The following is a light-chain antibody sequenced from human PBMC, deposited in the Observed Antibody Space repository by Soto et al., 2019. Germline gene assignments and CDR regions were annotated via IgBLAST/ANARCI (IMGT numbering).Light chain of an antibody. CDR3: LQDHDYPWT. CDR1: QDIGND. CDR2: AAS. Sequence: IQMTQSPSSLSVSVTDRVTITCRASQDIGNDLGWYQQRPGEAPELLLYAASTLRSGVPSRFSGSGSGTQFTLTINNQQPEDSATYFCLQDHDYPWTFGHGTKVEV. V-gene: IGKV1-6*02. J-gene: IGKJ1*01.